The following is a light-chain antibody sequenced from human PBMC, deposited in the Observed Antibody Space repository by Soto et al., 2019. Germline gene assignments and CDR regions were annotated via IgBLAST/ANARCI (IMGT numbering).Light chain of an antibody. V-gene: IGKV3-20*01. J-gene: IGKJ1*01. CDR2: GAS. CDR1: QSLSSSY. Sequence: VLTQSPGYLSLSPGERATLSWRASQSLSSSYLAWYQQKPGQAPRLLLLGASSRATGVPDRCIGGRSWADVTLTISRLETEEYAVYYCQQYGNSPSCTFGQGTKVDI. CDR3: QQYGNSPSCT.